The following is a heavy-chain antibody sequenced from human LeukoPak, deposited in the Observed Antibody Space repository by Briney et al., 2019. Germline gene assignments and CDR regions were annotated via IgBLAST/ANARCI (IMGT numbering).Heavy chain of an antibody. D-gene: IGHD2-2*01. J-gene: IGHJ4*02. CDR2: IYDGGST. Sequence: PGGSLRLSCAVSGFTVSSNYMSWVRQAPGKGLEWVSEIYDGGSTDYAESVKGRFTISRDNSKNTLYPQMNSLRAEDTAVYYCARDWGYCSSTSCHVFDYWGQGTLVTVSS. CDR3: ARDWGYCSSTSCHVFDY. V-gene: IGHV3-53*01. CDR1: GFTVSSNY.